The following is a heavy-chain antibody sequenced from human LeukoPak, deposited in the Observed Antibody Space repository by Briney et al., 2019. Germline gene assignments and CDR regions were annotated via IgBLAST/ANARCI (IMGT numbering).Heavy chain of an antibody. CDR2: INHSGST. D-gene: IGHD3-22*01. Sequence: SETLSLTCAVYGGSSSGYYWSWIRQPPGKGLEWIGEINHSGSTNYNPSLKSRVTISVDTSKNQFSLKLSSVTAADTAVYYCAGDRYYYDSSGYYLSYWGQGTLVTVSS. CDR1: GGSSSGYY. CDR3: AGDRYYYDSSGYYLSY. V-gene: IGHV4-34*01. J-gene: IGHJ4*02.